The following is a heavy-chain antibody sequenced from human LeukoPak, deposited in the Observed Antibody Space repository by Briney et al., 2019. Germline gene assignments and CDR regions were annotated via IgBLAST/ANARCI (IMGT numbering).Heavy chain of an antibody. V-gene: IGHV3-21*01. CDR2: ISDSSSYI. D-gene: IGHD3-10*01. Sequence: HGGSLRLSCAASGFTFSSYSMNWVRQAPGKGLEWVSSISDSSSYIYYADSLKGRFTISRDDAMNSLYLQMNSLRAEDTAVYYCARLYYYGSDRYYGMDVWGQGTTVTVSS. CDR1: GFTFSSYS. J-gene: IGHJ6*02. CDR3: ARLYYYGSDRYYGMDV.